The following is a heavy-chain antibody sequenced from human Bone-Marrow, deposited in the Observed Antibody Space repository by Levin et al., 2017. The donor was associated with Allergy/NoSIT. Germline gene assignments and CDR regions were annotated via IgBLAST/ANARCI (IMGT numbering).Heavy chain of an antibody. V-gene: IGHV3-11*03. CDR2: ISGGGSYT. J-gene: IGHJ6*02. D-gene: IGHD1-14*01. CDR3: ARVRTDKIKNHYYAMDV. CDR1: GFPFSDHY. Sequence: GASVKVSCTGSGFPFSDHYMTWIRQAPGKGLVWISYISGGGSYTAYADSVAGRFTISRDNSENAVYLQMNSLRAEDTAVYFCARVRTDKIKNHYYAMDVWGRGTAVTVSS.